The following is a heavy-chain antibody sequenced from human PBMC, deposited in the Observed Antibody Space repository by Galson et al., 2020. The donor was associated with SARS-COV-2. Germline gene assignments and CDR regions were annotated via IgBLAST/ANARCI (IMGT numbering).Heavy chain of an antibody. Sequence: GESLKISCAASGFTFSSYWMHWVRQAPGKGLVWVSRINSDGSSTSYADSVKGRFTISRDNAKNTLYLQMNSLRAEDTAVYYCARGPPDIVVVPAAYNWFDPWGQGTLVTVSS. CDR2: INSDGSST. CDR1: GFTFSSYW. D-gene: IGHD2-2*01. V-gene: IGHV3-74*01. CDR3: ARGPPDIVVVPAAYNWFDP. J-gene: IGHJ5*02.